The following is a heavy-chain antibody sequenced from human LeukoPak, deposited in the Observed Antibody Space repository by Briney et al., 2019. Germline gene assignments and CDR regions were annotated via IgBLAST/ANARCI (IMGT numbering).Heavy chain of an antibody. D-gene: IGHD3-10*01. V-gene: IGHV1-69*04. CDR1: GGTFSSYA. J-gene: IGHJ5*02. CDR3: ARGGSYYGSGKDWFDP. Sequence: SVKVSCKASGGTFSSYAISWVRQAPGQGLEWMGRIIPILGIANYAQKFQRRVTITADKSTSTAYMELSSLRSEDTAVYYCARGGSYYGSGKDWFDPWGQGTLVTVSS. CDR2: IIPILGIA.